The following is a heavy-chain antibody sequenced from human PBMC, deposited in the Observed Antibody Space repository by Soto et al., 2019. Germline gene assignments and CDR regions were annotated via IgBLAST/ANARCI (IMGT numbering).Heavy chain of an antibody. J-gene: IGHJ6*02. CDR3: TSYTDSSGYYYYYGMDV. D-gene: IGHD3-22*01. V-gene: IGHV3-73*01. Sequence: EVQLVESGGGLVQPGGSLKLSCAASGFTFSGSAMHWVRQASGKGLEWVGRIRSKANSYATAYAASVKGRFTISRDDSXNXXYLQMNIVKTEDTAVYYCTSYTDSSGYYYYYGMDVWGQGTTVTVSS. CDR2: IRSKANSYAT. CDR1: GFTFSGSA.